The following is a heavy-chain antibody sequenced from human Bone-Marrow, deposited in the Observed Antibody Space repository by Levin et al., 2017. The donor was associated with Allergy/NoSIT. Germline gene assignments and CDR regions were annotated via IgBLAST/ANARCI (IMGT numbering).Heavy chain of an antibody. CDR1: GGSFSGYY. CDR2: INHSGST. Sequence: SETLSLTCAVYGGSFSGYYWSWIRQPPGKGLEWIGEINHSGSTNYNPSLKSRVTISVDTSKNQFSLKLSSVSATVTSVYYCARVSTVTFYWYFDLWGRGTLVTVSS. D-gene: IGHD4-17*01. V-gene: IGHV4-34*01. CDR3: ARVSTVTFYWYFDL. J-gene: IGHJ2*01.